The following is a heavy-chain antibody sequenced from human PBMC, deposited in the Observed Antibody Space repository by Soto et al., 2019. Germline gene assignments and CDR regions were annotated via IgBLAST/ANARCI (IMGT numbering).Heavy chain of an antibody. D-gene: IGHD2-2*02. V-gene: IGHV1-18*01. Sequence: PSVKVSCKASGYTFTSYGISWVRQAPGQGLEWMGWISAYNGNTNYAQKLQGRVTMTTDTSTSTAYMELRSLRSDDTAVYYCARDGVGYCSSTSCYTGEYFQHWGQGTLVTVSS. CDR1: GYTFTSYG. J-gene: IGHJ1*01. CDR2: ISAYNGNT. CDR3: ARDGVGYCSSTSCYTGEYFQH.